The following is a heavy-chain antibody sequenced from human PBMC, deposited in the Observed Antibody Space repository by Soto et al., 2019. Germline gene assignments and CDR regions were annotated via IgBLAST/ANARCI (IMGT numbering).Heavy chain of an antibody. CDR2: IYYSGST. J-gene: IGHJ5*02. CDR3: ARLIAAAGTDWFDP. Sequence: LSLTCTVSGGSISSYYWSWIRQPPGKGLEWIGYIYYSGSTNYNPSLKSRVTISVDTSKNQFSLKLSSVTAADTAVYYCARLIAAAGTDWFDPWGQGTLVTVSS. V-gene: IGHV4-59*01. CDR1: GGSISSYY. D-gene: IGHD6-13*01.